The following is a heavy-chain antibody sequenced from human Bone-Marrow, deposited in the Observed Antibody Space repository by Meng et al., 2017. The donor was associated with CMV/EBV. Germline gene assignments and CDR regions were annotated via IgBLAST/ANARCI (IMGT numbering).Heavy chain of an antibody. J-gene: IGHJ3*02. CDR1: GFTFSRYW. D-gene: IGHD2-15*01. CDR3: ARVFTREGSAFNAFDI. V-gene: IGHV3-7*01. CDR2: IKPDGSDT. Sequence: GESLKISCAASGFTFSRYWMSWVRQAPGKGLEWVANIKPDGSDTDYLDSVKGRFAISRDNARNSLYLNLDSLRAQDTAVYYCARVFTREGSAFNAFDIWGQGTGVTVSS.